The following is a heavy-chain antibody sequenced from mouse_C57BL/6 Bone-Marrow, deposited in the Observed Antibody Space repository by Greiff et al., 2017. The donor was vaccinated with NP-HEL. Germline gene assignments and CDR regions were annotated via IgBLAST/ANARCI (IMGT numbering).Heavy chain of an antibody. CDR3: ARVITTVGPFDY. J-gene: IGHJ2*01. D-gene: IGHD1-1*01. Sequence: EVQLQESGPGLVKPSQSLSLTCSVSGYSITSGSFWYWLRQFPGNQLEWTGYISYDGSHNYNHSLKNRISITRDPSKNQFFLKLNSVTTEDTATYYCARVITTVGPFDYWGKGTTLTVSS. V-gene: IGHV3-6*01. CDR1: GYSITSGSF. CDR2: ISYDGSH.